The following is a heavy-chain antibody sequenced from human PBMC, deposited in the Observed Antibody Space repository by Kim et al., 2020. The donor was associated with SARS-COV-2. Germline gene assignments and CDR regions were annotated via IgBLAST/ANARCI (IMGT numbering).Heavy chain of an antibody. CDR2: ICSSSSTI. CDR3: AREGAPSSSY. J-gene: IGHJ4*02. CDR1: GFTFSSYS. Sequence: GGSLRLSCAASGFTFSSYSMNWVRQAPGEGLEWLSYICSSSSTIFYADSVKGRFTISRDNAKNSLYLQMNSLRDEDTAVYYCAREGAPSSSYWCQGTLVTVPS. V-gene: IGHV3-48*02. D-gene: IGHD6-6*01.